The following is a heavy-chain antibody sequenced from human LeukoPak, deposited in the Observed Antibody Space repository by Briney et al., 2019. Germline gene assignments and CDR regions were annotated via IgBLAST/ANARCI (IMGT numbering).Heavy chain of an antibody. CDR1: GFTSTSSA. Sequence: SVKVSCKTSGFTSTSSAMQWVRQARGQRLEWIGWIVVGSGNTNYAQKFQERVTITRDMSTSTAYMELSSLRSEDTAVYYCAAPNYGSGSYSEYWGQGTLVTVSS. J-gene: IGHJ4*02. CDR3: AAPNYGSGSYSEY. V-gene: IGHV1-58*02. CDR2: IVVGSGNT. D-gene: IGHD3-10*01.